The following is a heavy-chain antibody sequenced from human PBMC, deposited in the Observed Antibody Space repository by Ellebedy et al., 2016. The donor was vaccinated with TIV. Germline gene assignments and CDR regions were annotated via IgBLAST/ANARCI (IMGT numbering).Heavy chain of an antibody. J-gene: IGHJ5*02. CDR2: IYTTGST. V-gene: IGHV4-4*07. Sequence: SETLSLXXSVSGGSISSYYWSWIRQSAGKGLEWIGRIYTTGSTHYNPSLKSRVTMSVDTSKNQFSLKLSSVTAADTAVYYCARDWGSSSLYNWFDPWGQGTLVTVSS. CDR1: GGSISSYY. CDR3: ARDWGSSSLYNWFDP. D-gene: IGHD6-13*01.